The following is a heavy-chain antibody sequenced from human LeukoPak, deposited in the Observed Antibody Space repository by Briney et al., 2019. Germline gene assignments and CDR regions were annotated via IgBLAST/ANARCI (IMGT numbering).Heavy chain of an antibody. CDR2: ISSKAYGWTI. J-gene: IGHJ4*02. CDR3: TRGAGYTYGSFY. Sequence: GGYLRLSCSGTGFTFGDYALSWVRQAPGRGLEWVGFISSKAYGWTIAYDASVRGRFTISRDDSKSIAYLQMNSLKTEDTAVYYCTRGAGYTYGSFYWGQGTLVTVSS. D-gene: IGHD5-18*01. CDR1: GFTFGDYA. V-gene: IGHV3-49*04.